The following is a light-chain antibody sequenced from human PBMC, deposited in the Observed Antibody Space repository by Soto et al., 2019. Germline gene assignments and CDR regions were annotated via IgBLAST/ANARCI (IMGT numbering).Light chain of an antibody. CDR1: SSDVGGYNH. V-gene: IGLV2-14*01. CDR2: EVT. J-gene: IGLJ3*02. CDR3: QSYDSSLSGSV. Sequence: QSALTQSASVSGSPGQSITISCTGTSSDVGGYNHVSWYQQHPGKAPKLMIYEVTNRPSGVSDRFSGSKSGTSASLAITGLQAEDEADYYCQSYDSSLSGSVFGGGTKLTVL.